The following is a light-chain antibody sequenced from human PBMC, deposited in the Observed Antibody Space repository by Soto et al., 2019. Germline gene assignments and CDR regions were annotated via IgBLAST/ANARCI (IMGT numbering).Light chain of an antibody. CDR2: GTS. J-gene: IGKJ2*01. CDR1: QLVSSGF. Sequence: VLTQSPGTLSLSPGESATLSCRASQLVSSGFIAWYQHKPGQAPRLLIHGTSSRATGIPDRFSGSGSGTDFPLTISRLEPEDFALYYCQQYGSSIRTFGQGTKLEIK. CDR3: QQYGSSIRT. V-gene: IGKV3-20*01.